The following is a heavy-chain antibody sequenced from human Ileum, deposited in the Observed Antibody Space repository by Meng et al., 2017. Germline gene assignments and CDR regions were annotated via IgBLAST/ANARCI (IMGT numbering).Heavy chain of an antibody. CDR2: IYPGDSDT. D-gene: IGHD2-15*01. CDR1: GYSFTKYW. CDR3: VRPLGYCSGGTCYSYYYYGMDV. J-gene: IGHJ6*02. V-gene: IGHV5-51*01. Sequence: GESLKISCKGSGYSFTKYWIGWVRQMPGKGLEWMGIIYPGDSDTKYSPSFQGQVTISADRSISTAYLQWSSLKASDRGMYYCVRPLGYCSGGTCYSYYYYGMDVWGQGTTVTVSS.